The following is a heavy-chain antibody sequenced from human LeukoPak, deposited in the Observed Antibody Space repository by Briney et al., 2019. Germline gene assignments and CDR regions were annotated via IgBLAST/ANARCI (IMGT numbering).Heavy chain of an antibody. J-gene: IGHJ4*02. CDR3: ARDVHYYDSSGYISLDY. CDR2: IDSDGTGT. V-gene: IGHV3-74*01. Sequence: PGGSLRLSCAASGFTFSSYWMHWVRQAPGKGLVWVSRIDSDGTGTIYADSVRGRFTISRDNSKNTLYLQMNSLRAEDTAVYYCARDVHYYDSSGYISLDYWGQGTLVTVSS. CDR1: GFTFSSYW. D-gene: IGHD3-22*01.